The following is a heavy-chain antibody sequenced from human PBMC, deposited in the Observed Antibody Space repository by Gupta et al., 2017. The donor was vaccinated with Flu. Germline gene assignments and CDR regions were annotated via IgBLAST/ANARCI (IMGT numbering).Heavy chain of an antibody. J-gene: IGHJ2*01. CDR3: ARDYYRSGTYCWYFDL. Sequence: QAQLVQSGAEVKKPGSSVKVSCKASGGTFSNYGISWLRQAPGQGPEWMGGIIPVFGSTNYARKFLGRVTITADKSTGTAYMELSSLRPEDTAVYYCARDYYRSGTYCWYFDLWGRGALVTVSS. V-gene: IGHV1-69*06. CDR1: GGTFSNYG. D-gene: IGHD3-10*01. CDR2: IIPVFGST.